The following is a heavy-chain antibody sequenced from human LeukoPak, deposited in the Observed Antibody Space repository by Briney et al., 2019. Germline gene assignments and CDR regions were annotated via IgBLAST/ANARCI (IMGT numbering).Heavy chain of an antibody. CDR1: GFTFSSYW. CDR3: ARDQKKYCSSTSCFHYGMDV. J-gene: IGHJ6*02. D-gene: IGHD2-2*01. CDR2: INSDGSST. Sequence: GGSLRLSCAASGFTFSSYWMPWVRQAPGKGLVWVSRINSDGSSTSYADSVKGRFTISRDNAKNTLYLQMNSLRAEDTAVYYCARDQKKYCSSTSCFHYGMDVWGQGTTVTVSS. V-gene: IGHV3-74*01.